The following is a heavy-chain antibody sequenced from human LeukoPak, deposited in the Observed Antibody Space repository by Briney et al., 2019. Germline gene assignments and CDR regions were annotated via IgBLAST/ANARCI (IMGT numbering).Heavy chain of an antibody. CDR1: GFTFSSYG. Sequence: GRSLRLSCAASGFTFSSYGMHWVRQAPGKGLEWVAVIWYDGSNKYYADSVKGRFTVSRDNSKNTLYLQMNSLRAEDTAVYYCAKGPLRRELRVVDVWGKGTTVTVSS. CDR3: AKGPLRRELRVVDV. J-gene: IGHJ6*04. D-gene: IGHD1-26*01. CDR2: IWYDGSNK. V-gene: IGHV3-33*06.